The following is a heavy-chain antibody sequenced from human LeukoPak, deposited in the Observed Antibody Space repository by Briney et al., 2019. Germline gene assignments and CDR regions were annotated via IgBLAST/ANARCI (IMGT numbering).Heavy chain of an antibody. CDR1: GGSISSYY. V-gene: IGHV4-59*01. J-gene: IGHJ4*02. D-gene: IGHD2-15*01. CDR2: IYYSGST. Sequence: PSETLSLACTVSGGSISSYYWSWIWQPPGKGLEWIGYIYYSGSTNYNPSLKSRVTISVDTSKNQFSLKLSSVTAADTAVYYCARSGVVVAAVDYWGQGTLVTVSS. CDR3: ARSGVVVAAVDY.